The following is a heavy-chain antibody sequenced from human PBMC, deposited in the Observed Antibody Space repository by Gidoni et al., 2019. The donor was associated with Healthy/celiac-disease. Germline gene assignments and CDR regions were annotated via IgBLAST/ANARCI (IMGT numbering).Heavy chain of an antibody. CDR2: IYPGDSDT. J-gene: IGHJ6*02. V-gene: IGHV5-51*01. D-gene: IGHD4-17*01. Sequence: EVQLVQSGAEVKKPGESLKISCKGSGYSFTSYWIGWVRQRPGKGLEWMGIIYPGDSDTRYSPSFQGQVTISADKSISTAYLQWSSLKASDTAMYYCARHPPASGDYGNYYYYGMDVWAQGTTVTVSS. CDR3: ARHPPASGDYGNYYYYGMDV. CDR1: GYSFTSYW.